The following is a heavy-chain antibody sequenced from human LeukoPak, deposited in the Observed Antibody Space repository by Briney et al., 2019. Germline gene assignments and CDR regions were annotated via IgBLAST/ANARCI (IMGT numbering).Heavy chain of an antibody. CDR3: AREKRAAAGTFDY. CDR1: GFTFSSYG. D-gene: IGHD6-13*01. J-gene: IGHJ4*02. CDR2: IRYDGSNK. Sequence: GGSLRLSCAASGFTFSSYGMHWVRQAPGEGLEWVAFIRYDGSNKYYADSVKGRFTISRDNSKNTLYLQMNSLRAEDTAVYYCAREKRAAAGTFDYWGQGTLVTVSS. V-gene: IGHV3-30*02.